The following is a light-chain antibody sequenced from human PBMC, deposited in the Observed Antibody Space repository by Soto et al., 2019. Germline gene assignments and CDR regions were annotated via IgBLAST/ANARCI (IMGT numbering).Light chain of an antibody. J-gene: IGKJ4*01. Sequence: DIQMTQSPSSLSASVGDRVTITCRASQGISNYLAWYQQKPGKVPKLLIYAASTLQSGVPSRFSGSGSGSDFTLTISSLQPEDVATYYCQKYNSAPSLTFGGGTKVEIK. CDR1: QGISNY. V-gene: IGKV1-27*01. CDR3: QKYNSAPSLT. CDR2: AAS.